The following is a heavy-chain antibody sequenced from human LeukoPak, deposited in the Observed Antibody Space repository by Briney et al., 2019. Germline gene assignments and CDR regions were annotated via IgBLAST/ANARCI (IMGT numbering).Heavy chain of an antibody. CDR2: ISYDGSNK. CDR3: AKDHYYYGSGIYFMHYFDY. V-gene: IGHV3-30*18. J-gene: IGHJ4*02. D-gene: IGHD3-10*01. Sequence: GGSLRLSCAASGFTFSSYGMHWVRQAPGKGLEWVAVISYDGSNKYYADSVKGRFTISRENSKNTLHLQMNSLRTEDTAVYYCAKDHYYYGSGIYFMHYFDYWGQGTLVTVSS. CDR1: GFTFSSYG.